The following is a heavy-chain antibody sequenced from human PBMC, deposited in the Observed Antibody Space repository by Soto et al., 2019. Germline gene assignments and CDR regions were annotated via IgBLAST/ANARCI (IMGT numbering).Heavy chain of an antibody. CDR3: AANSLGGGSQGDV. V-gene: IGHV1-69*01. CDR1: GDTFSSYS. D-gene: IGHD3-10*01. J-gene: IGHJ6*02. Sequence: QVRLVQSGAEVNKPGSSVKVSCKASGDTFSSYSISWVRQAHGQGREWMGGIVPIFGTTVYAPRLQGRVTITADGPTSTSYMELRGLRFEDTAIYYCAANSLGGGSQGDVWGQGTTVTVSS. CDR2: IVPIFGTT.